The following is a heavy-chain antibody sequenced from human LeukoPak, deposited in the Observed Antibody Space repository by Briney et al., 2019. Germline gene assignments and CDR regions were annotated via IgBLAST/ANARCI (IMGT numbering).Heavy chain of an antibody. CDR2: IGSSSSYI. CDR1: GFTFSAYS. J-gene: IGHJ5*02. CDR3: ARDRAVRGVIIKSNWFDP. Sequence: GGSLRLSCAASGFTFSAYSMNWVRQAPGKGLEWVSSIGSSSSYIYYADSLKGRFTISRDNAKNSLYLQMNSLRAEDTAVYYCARDRAVRGVIIKSNWFDPWGQGTLVTVSS. D-gene: IGHD3-10*01. V-gene: IGHV3-21*01.